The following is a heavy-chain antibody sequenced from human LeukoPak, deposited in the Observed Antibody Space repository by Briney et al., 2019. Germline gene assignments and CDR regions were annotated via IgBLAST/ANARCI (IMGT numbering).Heavy chain of an antibody. D-gene: IGHD6-13*01. J-gene: IGHJ4*02. CDR2: INHSGST. CDR3: ARVLGGSSWYLRFDYYFDY. CDR1: GGSFSGYY. Sequence: PSETLSLTCAVYGGSFSGYYWSWIRQPPGKGLEWIGEINHSGSTNYNPSLKSRVTISVDTSKNQFSLKLSSVTAADTAVYYCARVLGGSSWYLRFDYYFDYWGQGTLVTVSS. V-gene: IGHV4-34*01.